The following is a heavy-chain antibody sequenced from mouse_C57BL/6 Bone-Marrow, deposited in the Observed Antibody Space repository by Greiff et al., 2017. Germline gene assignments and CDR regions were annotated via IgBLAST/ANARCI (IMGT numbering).Heavy chain of an antibody. CDR3: SRGVLRGYWYFDV. Sequence: QVQLQQPGAELVKPGASVKMSCKASGYTFTSYWITWVKQSHGQSLAWIGDLYPGSGSTNYNEKFKSKATLTVDTSSSTAYMQLSSLTSEDSAVDYCSRGVLRGYWYFDVWGTGTTVTVSS. V-gene: IGHV1-55*01. CDR1: GYTFTSYW. J-gene: IGHJ1*03. D-gene: IGHD1-1*01. CDR2: LYPGSGST.